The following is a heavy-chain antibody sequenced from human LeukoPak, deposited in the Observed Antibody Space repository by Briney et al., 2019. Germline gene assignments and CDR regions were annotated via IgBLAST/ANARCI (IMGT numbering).Heavy chain of an antibody. J-gene: IGHJ4*02. D-gene: IGHD2-21*02. V-gene: IGHV4-59*01. Sequence: PSETLSLTCTVSGDSISTYYWSWIRQPPGKGLEWLGFIYDSGRTNYNPSFKSRVIISVDTSKNQFSLRLSSVTAADTAVYYCARVAGDCGGDCYSFDYWGQGTLVTVSS. CDR2: IYDSGRT. CDR3: ARVAGDCGGDCYSFDY. CDR1: GDSISTYY.